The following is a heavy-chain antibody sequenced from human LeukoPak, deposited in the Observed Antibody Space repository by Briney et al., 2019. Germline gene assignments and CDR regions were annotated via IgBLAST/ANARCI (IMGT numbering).Heavy chain of an antibody. D-gene: IGHD6-6*01. CDR1: GFTFSGSA. CDR2: IRSKANSYAT. CDR3: TRREEYSSSMSQGNWFDP. Sequence: GGSLKLSCAASGFTFSGSAMHWVRQASGKGLEWASRIRSKANSYATAYAASVKGRFTISRDDSKNTAYLQMNSLKTEDTAVYYCTRREEYSSSMSQGNWFDPWGQGTLVTVSS. J-gene: IGHJ5*02. V-gene: IGHV3-73*01.